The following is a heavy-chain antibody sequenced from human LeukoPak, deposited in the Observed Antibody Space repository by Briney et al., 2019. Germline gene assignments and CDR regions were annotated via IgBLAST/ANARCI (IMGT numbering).Heavy chain of an antibody. CDR3: AREKAGTATLGNY. D-gene: IGHD1-7*01. J-gene: IGHJ4*02. Sequence: GGSLRLSCAASGLIVSSNYMSWVRQAPGKGLEWVSVIYSGDSTYYADSVKGQFTISRDNSKNTLHLQMNSLRAEDTAVYYCAREKAGTATLGNYWGQGTLVTVSS. V-gene: IGHV3-66*02. CDR2: IYSGDST. CDR1: GLIVSSNY.